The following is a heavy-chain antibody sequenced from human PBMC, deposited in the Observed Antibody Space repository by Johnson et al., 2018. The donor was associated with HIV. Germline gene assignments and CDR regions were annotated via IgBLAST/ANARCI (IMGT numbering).Heavy chain of an antibody. V-gene: IGHV3-23*04. CDR3: ARGSQEMVTIWNAFDI. CDR2: ISGSGGST. J-gene: IGHJ3*02. CDR1: GFTFSSYA. D-gene: IGHD5-24*01. Sequence: VQLVESGGGLVQPGGSLRLSCAASGFTFSSYAMSWVRQAPGKGLEWVSAISGSGGSTSYADSVKGRFTISRDNSKNTLYLQMNSLRGEDTVVYYSARGSQEMVTIWNAFDIWGQGTMVTVSS.